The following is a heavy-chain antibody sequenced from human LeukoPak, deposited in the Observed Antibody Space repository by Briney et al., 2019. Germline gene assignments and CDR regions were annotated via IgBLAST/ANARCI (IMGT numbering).Heavy chain of an antibody. CDR1: GYNFTTYF. Sequence: GASVKVSCKTSGYNFTTYFITWVRQAPGQGLEWMGWISPYNGHTKYAHSLQGRVTMTTDTSTSTAFMELRSLMSDDTAVYFCAREGESRKLDSWGQGTLVTVSP. J-gene: IGHJ5*01. CDR3: AREGESRKLDS. V-gene: IGHV1-18*04. CDR2: ISPYNGHT. D-gene: IGHD1-26*01.